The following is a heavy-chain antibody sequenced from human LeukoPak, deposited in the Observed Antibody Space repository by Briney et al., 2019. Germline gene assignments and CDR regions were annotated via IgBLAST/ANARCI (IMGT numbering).Heavy chain of an antibody. Sequence: SETLSLTCAVYGGSFSGYYWSWIRQPPGKGLEWIGEINHSGSTNYNPSLKSRVTISVDTSKNQFSLKLSSVTAADTAVYYCARGPWVATISGYFDLWGRGTLVTVSS. CDR1: GGSFSGYY. J-gene: IGHJ2*01. CDR3: ARGPWVATISGYFDL. CDR2: INHSGST. D-gene: IGHD5-12*01. V-gene: IGHV4-34*01.